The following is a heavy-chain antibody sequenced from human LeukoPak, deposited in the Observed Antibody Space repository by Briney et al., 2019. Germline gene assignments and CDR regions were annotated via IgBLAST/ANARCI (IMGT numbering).Heavy chain of an antibody. Sequence: PGGPLRLSCAASGFTFSSYAMSWVRQAPGKGLEWVSAISGSGGSTYYADSVKGRFTISRDNSKNTLYLQMNSLRAEDTAVYYCAKDREHIVVVTAISAGCAFDIWGQGTMVTVSS. CDR2: ISGSGGST. V-gene: IGHV3-23*01. CDR1: GFTFSSYA. J-gene: IGHJ3*02. D-gene: IGHD2-21*02. CDR3: AKDREHIVVVTAISAGCAFDI.